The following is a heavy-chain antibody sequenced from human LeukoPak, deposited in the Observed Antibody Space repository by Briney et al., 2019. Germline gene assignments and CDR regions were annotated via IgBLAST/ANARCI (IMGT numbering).Heavy chain of an antibody. J-gene: IGHJ4*02. D-gene: IGHD6-6*01. CDR2: ISSSGSYI. CDR3: ARGTYRSSSPSIGMPYYLDY. V-gene: IGHV3-21*01. CDR1: GFTFTRYS. Sequence: GGSLRLSCAASGFTFTRYSMNWVRQAPGKGLEWVSSISSSGSYIFYAQSVEGRFIISRDNAKNSHYLQMNSLRVDDTAVYFCARGTYRSSSPSIGMPYYLDYWGQGILVTVSS.